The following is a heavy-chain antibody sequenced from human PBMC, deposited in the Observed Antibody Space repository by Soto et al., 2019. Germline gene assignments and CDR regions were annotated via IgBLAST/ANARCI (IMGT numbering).Heavy chain of an antibody. CDR1: GFTFSSYA. CDR2: ISYDGRDK. V-gene: IGHV3-30-3*02. J-gene: IGHJ4*02. D-gene: IGHD2-2*03. Sequence: GGSLRLSCAASGFTFSSYAMHWVRQAPGTGLEWVAVISYDGRDKYYPDSVKGRFTISRDNSKNTLYLQMNSLRAEDTAVYYCAKDNDLDRDGPFDYWGQGILVTVSS. CDR3: AKDNDLDRDGPFDY.